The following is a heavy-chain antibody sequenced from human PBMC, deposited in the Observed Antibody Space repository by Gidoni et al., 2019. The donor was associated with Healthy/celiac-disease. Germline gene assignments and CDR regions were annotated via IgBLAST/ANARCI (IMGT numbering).Heavy chain of an antibody. CDR1: GGSISSGDSS. CDR2: IYYSGST. CDR3: AREPSTIFGGGGWFDP. V-gene: IGHV4-30-4*01. Sequence: QVQLQESGPGLVKPSQTLSLTCTVSGGSISSGDSSWSWIRQPPGKGLEWIGYIYYSGSTYYNPSLKSRVTISVDTSKNQFSLKLSSVTAADTAVYYCAREPSTIFGGGGWFDPWGQGTLVTVSS. D-gene: IGHD3-3*01. J-gene: IGHJ5*02.